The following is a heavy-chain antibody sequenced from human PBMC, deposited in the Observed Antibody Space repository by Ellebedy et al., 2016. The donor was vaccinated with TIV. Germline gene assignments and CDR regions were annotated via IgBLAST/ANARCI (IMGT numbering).Heavy chain of an antibody. V-gene: IGHV1-3*01. CDR1: GYTFATYA. CDR3: ARRRGYYDSKSYYKGHDY. J-gene: IGHJ4*02. Sequence: AASVKVSCKASGYTFATYAMHWVRQAPGQRLEWMGWINAGNGNTKYSQKFQGRVTMTRNTSISTAYMELSSLRSEDTAVYYCARRRGYYDSKSYYKGHDYWGQGTLVTVSS. CDR2: INAGNGNT. D-gene: IGHD3-10*01.